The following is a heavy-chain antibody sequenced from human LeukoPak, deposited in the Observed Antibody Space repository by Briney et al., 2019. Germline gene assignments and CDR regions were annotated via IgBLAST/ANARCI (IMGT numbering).Heavy chain of an antibody. Sequence: TGGSLRLSCAASGFTFSSFNMNWVRQAPAKGLEWVSSITSSSSFIYYGDSVKGRFTISRDNAKNSLFLQMNSLRAEDTAVYYCARASWYSSGWYEDSPFDYWGQGTLVTVSS. V-gene: IGHV3-21*01. CDR1: GFTFSSFN. D-gene: IGHD6-19*01. CDR2: ITSSSSFI. CDR3: ARASWYSSGWYEDSPFDY. J-gene: IGHJ4*02.